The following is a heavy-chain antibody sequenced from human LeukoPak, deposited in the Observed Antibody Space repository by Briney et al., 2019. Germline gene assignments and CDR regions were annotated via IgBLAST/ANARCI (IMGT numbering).Heavy chain of an antibody. J-gene: IGHJ3*02. Sequence: ASVKVSCKASGGTFSSYAISWVRQAPGQGLEWMGGIIPIFGTANYAQKFQGRVTITADESTSTAYMELSSLRSEDTAVYYCANYYDSSGYYGAFDIWGQGTMVTVSS. V-gene: IGHV1-69*13. CDR1: GGTFSSYA. D-gene: IGHD3-22*01. CDR3: ANYYDSSGYYGAFDI. CDR2: IIPIFGTA.